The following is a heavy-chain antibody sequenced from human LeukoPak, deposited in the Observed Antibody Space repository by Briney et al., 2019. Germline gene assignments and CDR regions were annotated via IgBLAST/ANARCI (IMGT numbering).Heavy chain of an antibody. J-gene: IGHJ4*02. V-gene: IGHV4-59*08. D-gene: IGHD2-15*01. Sequence: SETLSLTCTVFGASIDSDHWSWIRQPPGKGLEWIGYIHYSGSAHYNPSLQSRLTMSVDTSKNQFSLELRSVTAADTAVYYCARRGAFNALNCWGRGTLVTVSS. CDR2: IHYSGSA. CDR1: GASIDSDH. CDR3: ARRGAFNALNC.